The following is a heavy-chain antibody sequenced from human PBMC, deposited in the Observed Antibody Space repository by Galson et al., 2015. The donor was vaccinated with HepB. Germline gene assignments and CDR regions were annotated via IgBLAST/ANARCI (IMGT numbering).Heavy chain of an antibody. D-gene: IGHD3-22*01. CDR3: AREEGYYYESSGYFISAYYYYGMDV. V-gene: IGHV6-1*01. CDR2: TYYRSKWDN. Sequence: CAISGDSVSGNSAAWNWIRQSPSRGLEWLGRTYYRSKWDNDYAVSLKSRININPDTSKNQFSLQLNSVTPEDTAVYYCAREEGYYYESSGYFISAYYYYGMDVWGQGTTVTVSS. J-gene: IGHJ6*02. CDR1: GDSVSGNSAA.